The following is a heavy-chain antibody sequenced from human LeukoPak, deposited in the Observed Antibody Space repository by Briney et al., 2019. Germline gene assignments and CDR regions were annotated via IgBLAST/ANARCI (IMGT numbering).Heavy chain of an antibody. V-gene: IGHV1-46*01. CDR2: INPSGGST. CDR3: ARDPNSSGYYDY. Sequence: GASVNVSCKASGYTFTSYYMHWVRQAPGQGLEWMGIINPSGGSTSYAQKFQGRVTVTRDMSTSTVYMELSSLRSEDTAVYYCARDPNSSGYYDYWGQGTLVTVSS. CDR1: GYTFTSYY. J-gene: IGHJ4*02. D-gene: IGHD3-22*01.